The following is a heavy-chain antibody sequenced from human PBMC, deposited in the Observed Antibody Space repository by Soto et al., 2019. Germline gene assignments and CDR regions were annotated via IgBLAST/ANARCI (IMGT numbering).Heavy chain of an antibody. Sequence: SETLSLTCTVSVGPVRSVGYNWGWFRQPPGKGLEWIGNIYYSGSTNYNPSLKSRVTISVDTSKNQFSLKLSSVTAADTAVYYCARRTRFYDFWSGPQVGYYYYYGMDVWGQGTTVTVSS. D-gene: IGHD3-3*01. CDR1: VGPVRSVGYN. J-gene: IGHJ6*02. CDR3: ARRTRFYDFWSGPQVGYYYYYGMDV. V-gene: IGHV4-61*08. CDR2: IYYSGST.